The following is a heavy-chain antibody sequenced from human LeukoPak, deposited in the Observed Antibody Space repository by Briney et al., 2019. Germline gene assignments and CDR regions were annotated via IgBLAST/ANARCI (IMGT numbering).Heavy chain of an antibody. CDR3: ATVTVTTAFDY. J-gene: IGHJ4*02. Sequence: KPGGSLRLSCAASGFTFSSYWMHWVRQAPGKGLVWVSRINSDGSSTSYAESVKGRFTISRDNAKNTLYLQMNGLRAEDTAVYYCATVTVTTAFDYWGQGTLVTVSS. V-gene: IGHV3-74*01. D-gene: IGHD4-17*01. CDR2: INSDGSST. CDR1: GFTFSSYW.